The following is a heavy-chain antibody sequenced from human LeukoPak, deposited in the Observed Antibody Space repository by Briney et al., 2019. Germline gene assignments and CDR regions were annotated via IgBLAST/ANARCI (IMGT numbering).Heavy chain of an antibody. Sequence: GASVKVSCKACGYTFTSYGISWVRQAPGQGLEWMGWSSAYNGNTNYAQKLQGRVTMTTDTSTSTAYMELRSLRSDDTAVYYCARDQVGYSSSSYAFDIWGQGAMGTVSS. J-gene: IGHJ3*02. V-gene: IGHV1-18*01. D-gene: IGHD6-6*01. CDR1: GYTFTSYG. CDR2: SSAYNGNT. CDR3: ARDQVGYSSSSYAFDI.